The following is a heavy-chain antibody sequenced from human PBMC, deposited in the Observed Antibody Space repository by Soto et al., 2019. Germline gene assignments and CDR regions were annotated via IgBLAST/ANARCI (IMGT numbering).Heavy chain of an antibody. CDR2: IYYSGST. Sequence: TSETLSLTCTVSGDSISSYYWNWIRQPPGKGLEWIGYIYYSGSTNYNPSLKSRVTISVDTSKNQFSLKLSSVTAADTAVYYCERESYYYDNSGEKSRGFDYWGQEPLVTVPS. CDR3: ERESYYYDNSGEKSRGFDY. J-gene: IGHJ4*02. D-gene: IGHD3-22*01. V-gene: IGHV4-59*01. CDR1: GDSISSYY.